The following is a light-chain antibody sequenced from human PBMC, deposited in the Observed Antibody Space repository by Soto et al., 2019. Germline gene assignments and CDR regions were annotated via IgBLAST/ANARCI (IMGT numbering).Light chain of an antibody. V-gene: IGLV2-8*01. CDR2: EVS. CDR1: SSDVGGYNF. CDR3: ISYAGSNIVV. J-gene: IGLJ2*01. Sequence: QSALTQPPSASGSPGQSVTISCTGTSSDVGGYNFVSWYQQHPGKAPKLMIYEVSERPSGVPDRFSGSKSGNTPSLTVSGLQAEDEADYYCISYAGSNIVVFGGGTKLTVL.